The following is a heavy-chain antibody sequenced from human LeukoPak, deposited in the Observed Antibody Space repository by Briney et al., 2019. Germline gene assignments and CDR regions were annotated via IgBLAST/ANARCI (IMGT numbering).Heavy chain of an antibody. Sequence: GGSLRLSCAASGFTFSSYAMHWVRQAPGKGLEWVAVISYDGSNKYYADSVKGRFTISRDNSKNTLYLQTNSLRAEDTAVYYCARVFGVVIPFDYWGQGTLVTVSS. CDR3: ARVFGVVIPFDY. CDR2: ISYDGSNK. CDR1: GFTFSSYA. D-gene: IGHD3-3*01. V-gene: IGHV3-30-3*01. J-gene: IGHJ4*02.